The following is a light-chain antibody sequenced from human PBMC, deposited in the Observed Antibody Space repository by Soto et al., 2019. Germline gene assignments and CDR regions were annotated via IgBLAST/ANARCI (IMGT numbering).Light chain of an antibody. V-gene: IGKV1-5*03. J-gene: IGKJ1*01. CDR3: QQYNSYST. Sequence: DSQVTQSPSTLSASVGRRLTITCRASQSISSWLAWYQQKPGKAPKLLIYKASSLESGVPSRFSGIASGTEFTLTISSLKPDDFATYYCQQYNSYSTFGQGTKVDIK. CDR2: KAS. CDR1: QSISSW.